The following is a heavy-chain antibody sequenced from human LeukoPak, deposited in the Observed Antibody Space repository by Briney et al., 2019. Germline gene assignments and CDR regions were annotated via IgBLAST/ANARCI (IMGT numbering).Heavy chain of an antibody. J-gene: IGHJ3*02. CDR1: GGSFSGYY. CDR3: ARGSRYSSGLLKKNGAFDI. Sequence: SETLSLTCAVYGGSFSGYYWSWIREPPGKGLEWIWEINDRGSTNYHPSLKSRVTISVDTSKNQFSLKLSSVTAADTAVYYCARGSRYSSGLLKKNGAFDIWGQGTMVTVSS. CDR2: INDRGST. D-gene: IGHD6-19*01. V-gene: IGHV4-34*01.